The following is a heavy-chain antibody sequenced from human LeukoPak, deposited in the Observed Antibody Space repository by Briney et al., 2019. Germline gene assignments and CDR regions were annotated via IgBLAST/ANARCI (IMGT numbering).Heavy chain of an antibody. CDR3: ASVPSSWTQNWFDP. Sequence: ASVKVSCKASGYTFTGYYMHWVRQAPGQGLEWMGWINPNSGGTNYAQKFQGRVTMTRDTSISTAYMELSRLRSDDTAVYYCASVPSSWTQNWFDPWGQGTLVTVSS. V-gene: IGHV1-2*02. D-gene: IGHD6-13*01. CDR1: GYTFTGYY. CDR2: INPNSGGT. J-gene: IGHJ5*02.